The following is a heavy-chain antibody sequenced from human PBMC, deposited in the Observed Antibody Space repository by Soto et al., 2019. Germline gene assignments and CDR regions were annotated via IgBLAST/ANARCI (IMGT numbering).Heavy chain of an antibody. CDR2: IVPMINKV. D-gene: IGHD1-1*01. CDR3: ALRTGNWNPLAD. J-gene: IGHJ4*02. CDR1: GGTTSSYT. Sequence: QVQLVQPGAEVEKPGSSVKVSCKASGGTTSSYTISWVRQSPGQGLEWMGNIVPMINKVDYAQKCQGRVTITADKSTRTVYMELSSLKSEDTAVYFCALRTGNWNPLADWGQGTLVTVSS. V-gene: IGHV1-69*02.